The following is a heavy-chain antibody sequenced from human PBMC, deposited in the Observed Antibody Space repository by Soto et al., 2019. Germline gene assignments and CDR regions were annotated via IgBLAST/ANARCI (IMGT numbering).Heavy chain of an antibody. V-gene: IGHV3-30-3*01. Sequence: GGSLRLSCAASGFTFSSYAMHWVRQAPGKGLEWVAVISYDGSNKYYADSVKGRFTISRDNSKNTLYLQMNSLRAEDTAVYYCARIPSNSGSYPLYPDYWGQGTLVTVSS. D-gene: IGHD1-26*01. CDR2: ISYDGSNK. CDR1: GFTFSSYA. J-gene: IGHJ4*02. CDR3: ARIPSNSGSYPLYPDY.